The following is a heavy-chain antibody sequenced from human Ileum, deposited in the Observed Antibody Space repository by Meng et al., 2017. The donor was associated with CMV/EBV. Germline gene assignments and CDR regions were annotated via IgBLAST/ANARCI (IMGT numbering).Heavy chain of an antibody. CDR3: ARSLYYSSYYFDY. V-gene: IGHV2-5*02. CDR2: IYWDEDK. J-gene: IGHJ4*02. CDR1: GFSISTRGVG. D-gene: IGHD3-16*01. Sequence: QITLKEYGPPLVKPTQTLPLPCTISGFSISTRGVGVGWIRQRPGKALEWLALIYWDEDKGYSPSMKRRLTITKDTSKNQVVLTMTNVDPVDTATYFCARSLYYSSYYFDYWGQGTLVTVSS.